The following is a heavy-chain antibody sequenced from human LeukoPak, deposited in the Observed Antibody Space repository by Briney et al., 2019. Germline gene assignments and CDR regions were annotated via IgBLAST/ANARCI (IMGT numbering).Heavy chain of an antibody. CDR3: AREYSSGWWGSQFPIDY. V-gene: IGHV1-18*01. CDR2: ISAYNGNT. J-gene: IGHJ4*02. CDR1: GYTFTSYG. Sequence: ASVKVSCKASGYTFTSYGISWVRQAPGQGLEWMGWISAYNGNTNYAQKFQGRVTMTRDTSTSTVYMELSSLRSEDTAVYYCAREYSSGWWGSQFPIDYWGQGTLVTVSS. D-gene: IGHD6-19*01.